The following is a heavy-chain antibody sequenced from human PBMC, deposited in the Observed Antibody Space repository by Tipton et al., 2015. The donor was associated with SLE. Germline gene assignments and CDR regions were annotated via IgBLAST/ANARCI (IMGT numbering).Heavy chain of an antibody. D-gene: IGHD6-13*01. Sequence: TLSLTCAVYGRSFIGSYWTWIRQPPGKGLEWIGDIDHSGVTHYNPSLKSRVTISRDTSGNQFFLNLSSVTASDTAVYFCTRAEFSSNWYMYWHFDLWGRGTLVTVSS. J-gene: IGHJ2*01. CDR3: TRAEFSSNWYMYWHFDL. V-gene: IGHV4-34*01. CDR2: IDHSGVT. CDR1: GRSFIGSY.